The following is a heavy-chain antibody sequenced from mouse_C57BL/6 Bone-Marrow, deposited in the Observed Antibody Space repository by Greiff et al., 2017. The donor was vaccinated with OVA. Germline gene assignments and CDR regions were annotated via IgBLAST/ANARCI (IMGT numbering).Heavy chain of an antibody. V-gene: IGHV5-17*01. CDR2: ISSGSSTI. CDR1: GFTFSDYG. CDR3: ARADYYGSSSPV. J-gene: IGHJ1*03. Sequence: EVQVVESGGGLVKPGGSLKLSCAASGFTFSDYGMHWVRQAPEKGLEWVAYISSGSSTIYYADTVKGRFTISRDNAKNTLFLQMTSLRSEDTAMYYCARADYYGSSSPVWGTGTTVTVSS. D-gene: IGHD1-1*01.